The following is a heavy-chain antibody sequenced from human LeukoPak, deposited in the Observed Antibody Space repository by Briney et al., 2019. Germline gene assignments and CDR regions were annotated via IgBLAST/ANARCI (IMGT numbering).Heavy chain of an antibody. Sequence: GGSLRLSCAASGFTFSDYWMSWVRQAPGRGLEGVANIKEDGSEKVYVDSVKGRFTISRDNAKNSLFLQMDALRAEDTAVYYCARDPYSSTWSYGMDVWGQGTTVTVSS. CDR3: ARDPYSSTWSYGMDV. J-gene: IGHJ6*02. CDR1: GFTFSDYW. D-gene: IGHD6-6*01. CDR2: IKEDGSEK. V-gene: IGHV3-7*05.